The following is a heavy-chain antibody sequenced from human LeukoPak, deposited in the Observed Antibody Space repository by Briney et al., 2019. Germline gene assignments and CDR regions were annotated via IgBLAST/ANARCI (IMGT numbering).Heavy chain of an antibody. CDR2: IYYSGST. D-gene: IGHD3-10*01. CDR3: ARDAYYYGSGSYWSWFDP. Sequence: SETLSLTCTVSGGSISSYYWSWIRQPPGKGLEWIGYIYYSGSTNCNPSLKSRVTISVDTSKNQFSLKLSSVTAADTAVYYCARDAYYYGSGSYWSWFDPWGQGTLVTVSS. CDR1: GGSISSYY. V-gene: IGHV4-59*01. J-gene: IGHJ5*02.